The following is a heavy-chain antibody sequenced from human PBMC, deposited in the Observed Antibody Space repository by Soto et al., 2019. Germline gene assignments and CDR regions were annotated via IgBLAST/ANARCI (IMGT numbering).Heavy chain of an antibody. CDR3: ARDDSAGLERTDPDAFDI. J-gene: IGHJ3*02. V-gene: IGHV3-21*01. D-gene: IGHD1-1*01. Sequence: EVQLVESGGGLVKPGGSLRLSCAASGFTFSSYSMNWVRQAPGKGLEWVSSISSSSSYIYYADSVKGRFTISRDNAKNSLYLQMNSLRAEDTAVYYRARDDSAGLERTDPDAFDIWGQGTMVTVSS. CDR2: ISSSSSYI. CDR1: GFTFSSYS.